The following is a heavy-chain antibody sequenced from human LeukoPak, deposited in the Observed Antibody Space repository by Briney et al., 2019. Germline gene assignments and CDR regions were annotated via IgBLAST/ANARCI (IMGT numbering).Heavy chain of an antibody. V-gene: IGHV3-21*01. CDR2: ISSSSSYI. Sequence: GGSLRLSCAASGFTFSSCSMNWVRQAPGKGLEWVSSISSSSSYIYYADSVKGRSTISRDNAKNSLYLQMNSLRAEDTAVYYCARDSIIQSWFDPWGQGTLVTVSS. J-gene: IGHJ5*02. CDR1: GFTFSSCS. CDR3: ARDSIIQSWFDP. D-gene: IGHD2/OR15-2a*01.